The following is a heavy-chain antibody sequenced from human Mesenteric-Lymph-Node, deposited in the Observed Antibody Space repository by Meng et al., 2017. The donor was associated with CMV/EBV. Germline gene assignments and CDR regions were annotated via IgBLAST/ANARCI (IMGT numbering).Heavy chain of an antibody. V-gene: IGHV4-59*13. D-gene: IGHD5-24*01. CDR3: AGLIVEMATLKGYYFDY. J-gene: IGHJ4*02. CDR2: IHYSVNGSP. CDR1: GGSISRYY. Sequence: GSLRLSCTVSGGSISRYYWSWIRQPPGKGLEWIGFIHYSVNGSPKYNPSLKTGVTISGDTSKNQISLRLSSVTAADTAVYYCAGLIVEMATLKGYYFDYWGQGRLVTVSS.